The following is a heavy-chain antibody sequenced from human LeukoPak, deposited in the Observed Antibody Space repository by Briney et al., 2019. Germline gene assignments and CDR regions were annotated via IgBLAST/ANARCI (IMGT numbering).Heavy chain of an antibody. V-gene: IGHV1-8*03. CDR1: GYTFTSYD. CDR3: ARGEVRWFGETSGYYYYYYMDV. J-gene: IGHJ6*03. D-gene: IGHD3-10*01. CDR2: MNPNSGNT. Sequence: GASVKVSCKASGYTFTSYDINWVRQATGHGLEWMGWMNPNSGNTGYAQKFQGRVTITRNTSISTAYMELSSLRSEDTAVYYCARGEVRWFGETSGYYYYYYMDVWGKGTTVTVSS.